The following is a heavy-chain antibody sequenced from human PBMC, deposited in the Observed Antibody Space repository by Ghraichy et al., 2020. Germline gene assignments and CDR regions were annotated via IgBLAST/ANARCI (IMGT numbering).Heavy chain of an antibody. CDR1: GFTFSSYA. Sequence: GGSLRLSCAASGFTFSSYAMSWVRQAPGKGLEWVSAISGSGGSTYYADSVKGRFTISRDNSKNTLYLQMNSLRAEDTAVYYCAKPTRYYYGSGSYYYWGQGTLVTVSS. CDR3: AKPTRYYYGSGSYYY. J-gene: IGHJ4*02. CDR2: ISGSGGST. V-gene: IGHV3-23*01. D-gene: IGHD3-10*01.